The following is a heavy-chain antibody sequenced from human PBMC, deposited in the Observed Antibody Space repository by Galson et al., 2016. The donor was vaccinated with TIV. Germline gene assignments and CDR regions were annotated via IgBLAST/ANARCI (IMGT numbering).Heavy chain of an antibody. CDR3: AKDRNTAFDTHYSYYGLDV. CDR2: IIPMFKIA. D-gene: IGHD5-18*01. V-gene: IGHV1-69*13. Sequence: SVKVSCKASGGTFSSDAISWVRQAPGQGLEWMGGIIPMFKIADYAQKFQGRVTITADESTSTAYMELSSLRSEDTAVYYCAKDRNTAFDTHYSYYGLDVWGQGTTVIVSS. CDR1: GGTFSSDA. J-gene: IGHJ6*02.